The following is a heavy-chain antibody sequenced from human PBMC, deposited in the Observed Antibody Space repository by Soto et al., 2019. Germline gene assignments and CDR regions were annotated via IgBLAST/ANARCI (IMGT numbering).Heavy chain of an antibody. D-gene: IGHD3-22*01. CDR2: ISSSSRTT. J-gene: IGHJ4*02. CDR3: ARDFDSLNDY. Sequence: GGSLRLSCAASGFAFSSYSMNWVRQAPGKGREWISYISSSSRTTYYADSVRGRFTVSRDNAKNSLYLQMNSLRDEETAVYYCARDFDSLNDYWGQGTLVTVSS. V-gene: IGHV3-48*02. CDR1: GFAFSSYS.